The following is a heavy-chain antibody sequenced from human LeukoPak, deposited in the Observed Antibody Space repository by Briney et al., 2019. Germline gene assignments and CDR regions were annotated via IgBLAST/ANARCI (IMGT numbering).Heavy chain of an antibody. J-gene: IGHJ6*04. Sequence: GGSLRLSCAASGFTFSDYTMNWVRQAPGKGLEWVSSITSSSTYIYHSDSVKGRFTISRDNAKNSLYLQMNSLRAEDTAVYYCTNLAPMDVWGKGTTVTVSS. CDR2: ITSSSTYI. V-gene: IGHV3-21*01. CDR1: GFTFSDYT. D-gene: IGHD3-3*02. CDR3: TNLAPMDV.